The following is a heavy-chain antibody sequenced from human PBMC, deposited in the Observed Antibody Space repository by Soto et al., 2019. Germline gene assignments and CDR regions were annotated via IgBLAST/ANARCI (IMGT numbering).Heavy chain of an antibody. CDR3: ARQGGDTAMVFDY. V-gene: IGHV4-39*01. D-gene: IGHD5-18*01. J-gene: IGHJ4*02. CDR2: IYYSGST. CDR1: GGSISSSSYY. Sequence: SATLSLTCTVSGGSISSSSYYWGWIRQPPGKGLEWIGSIYYSGSTYYNPSLKSRVTISVDTSKNQFSLKLSSVTAADTAVYYCARQGGDTAMVFDYWGQGTLVTVSS.